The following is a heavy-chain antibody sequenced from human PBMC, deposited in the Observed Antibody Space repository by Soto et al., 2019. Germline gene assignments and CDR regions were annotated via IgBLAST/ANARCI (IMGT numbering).Heavy chain of an antibody. CDR1: GGSFNNYY. CDR3: ARVRHYDFWSGRPFFMDV. J-gene: IGHJ6*01. CDR2: IDYSGST. V-gene: IGHV4-34*01. Sequence: QEQLQQWGAGLLKPSETLSLTCVVYGGSFNNYYWTWIRQSPGKGLDWIGEIDYSGSTDYNPSLKSRVTISVDTSKNQFSLNLSSVTAADTAVYYCARVRHYDFWSGRPFFMDVW. D-gene: IGHD3-3*01.